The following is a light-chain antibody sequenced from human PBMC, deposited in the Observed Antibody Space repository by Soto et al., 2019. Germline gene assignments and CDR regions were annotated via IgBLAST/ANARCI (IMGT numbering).Light chain of an antibody. Sequence: DIQMTQSPSALSASVGDRVTITFQASQDITNYLNLYQQKPGKAPRLLVYDGSNLYTGVPSRFSGSRSWKHFSFTISSLHPEDIATYYYQPCDSLPITFAVGTQL. J-gene: IGKJ5*01. V-gene: IGKV1-33*01. CDR1: QDITNY. CDR3: QPCDSLPIT. CDR2: DGS.